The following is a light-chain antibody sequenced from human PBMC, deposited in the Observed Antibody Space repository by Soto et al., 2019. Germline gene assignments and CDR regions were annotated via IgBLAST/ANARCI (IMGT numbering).Light chain of an antibody. CDR1: SSDVGSYNL. CDR2: XGS. V-gene: IGLV2-23*01. Sequence: QSALTQPASVSGSPGQSITISCTGTSSDVGSYNLVSWYQQHPGKAPKLMIYXGSKRPSGVSNRFSXXXXXXTXSXXXXGXQAEDEADYYCCSYAGSSTYVFGTGTKVTVL. J-gene: IGLJ1*01. CDR3: CSYAGSSTYV.